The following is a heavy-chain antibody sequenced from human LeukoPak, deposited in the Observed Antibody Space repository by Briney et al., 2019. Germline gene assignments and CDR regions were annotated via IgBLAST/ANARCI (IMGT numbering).Heavy chain of an antibody. V-gene: IGHV4-4*07. J-gene: IGHJ4*02. CDR2: IYTSGST. CDR1: GGSISSYY. Sequence: SETLSLTCTVSGGSISSYYWSWIRQPAGKGLDWIGRIYTSGSTNYNPSLKSRVTMSVDTSKNQFSLKLSSVTAADTAVYYCASTTRRGYSYGSLDYWGQGTLVTVSS. CDR3: ASTTRRGYSYGSLDY. D-gene: IGHD5-18*01.